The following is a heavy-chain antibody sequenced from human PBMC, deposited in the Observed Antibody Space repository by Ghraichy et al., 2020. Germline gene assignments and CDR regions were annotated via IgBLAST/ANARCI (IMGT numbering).Heavy chain of an antibody. CDR2: IYYSGNT. CDR1: GGSISSYY. D-gene: IGHD3-9*01. V-gene: IGHV4-59*01. CDR3: ARGAGYFDWLPLDY. J-gene: IGHJ4*02. Sequence: SETLSLTCTVSGGSISSYYWSWIRQPPGKGLEWIGYIYYSGNTNYNPSLKSRVTISVDTSKNQFSLKLSSVTAADTALYYCARGAGYFDWLPLDYWDQGTLVTVSS.